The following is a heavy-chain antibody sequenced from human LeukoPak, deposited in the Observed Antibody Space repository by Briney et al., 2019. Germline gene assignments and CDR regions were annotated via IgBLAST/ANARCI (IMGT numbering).Heavy chain of an antibody. CDR2: ISSSSSYI. Sequence: PGGSLRLSCAASGFTFSSYSMNWVRQAPGKGLEWVSSISSSSSYIYYADSVKGRFTISRDNAKNSLYLQMNSLRAEDTAVYYCARGPLVIYSSGWYCWFDPWGQGTLVTVSS. D-gene: IGHD6-19*01. J-gene: IGHJ5*02. V-gene: IGHV3-21*01. CDR1: GFTFSSYS. CDR3: ARGPLVIYSSGWYCWFDP.